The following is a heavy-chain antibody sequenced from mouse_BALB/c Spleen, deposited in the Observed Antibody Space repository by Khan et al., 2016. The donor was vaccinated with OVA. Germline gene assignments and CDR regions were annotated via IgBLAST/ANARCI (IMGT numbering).Heavy chain of an antibody. J-gene: IGHJ3*01. Sequence: QVQLQQSGAELVKPGASVRLSCKASGYTFSSYYMYWVKQRPGQGLEWIGGINPSNGGTYFNEKFKTKATLTVDKSSSTAYMQLSSLTSEDSAVFYCTRSRYANPFAYWGQGTLVTVAA. V-gene: IGHV1S81*02. CDR1: GYTFSSYY. D-gene: IGHD2-10*02. CDR3: TRSRYANPFAY. CDR2: INPSNGGT.